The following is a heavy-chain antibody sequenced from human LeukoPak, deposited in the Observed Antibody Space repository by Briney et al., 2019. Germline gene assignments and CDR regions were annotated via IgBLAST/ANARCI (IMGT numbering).Heavy chain of an antibody. V-gene: IGHV3-30*04. CDR2: ISYDGSNK. J-gene: IGHJ4*02. CDR3: ARAILGYCSSTSCPRGGFDY. Sequence: PGGSLRLSCAASGFTFSSYAMHWVRQAPGKGLEWVAVISYDGSNKYYADSVKGRFTISRDNSKNTLYLQVNSLRAEDTAVYYCARAILGYCSSTSCPRGGFDYWGQGTLVTVSS. CDR1: GFTFSSYA. D-gene: IGHD2-2*01.